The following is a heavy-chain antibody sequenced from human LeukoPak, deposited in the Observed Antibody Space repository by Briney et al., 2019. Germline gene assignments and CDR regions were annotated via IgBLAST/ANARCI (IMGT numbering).Heavy chain of an antibody. J-gene: IGHJ6*03. CDR3: ASLILWFGELGYMDV. V-gene: IGHV3-66*01. D-gene: IGHD3-10*01. CDR1: GFIVSSNY. CDR2: IYSGGST. Sequence: GGSLRLSCAASGFIVSSNYMSWVRQAPGKGLEWVSVIYSGGSTYYADSVKGRFTISRDNAKNSLYLQMNSLRAEDTAVYYCASLILWFGELGYMDVWGKGTTVTVSS.